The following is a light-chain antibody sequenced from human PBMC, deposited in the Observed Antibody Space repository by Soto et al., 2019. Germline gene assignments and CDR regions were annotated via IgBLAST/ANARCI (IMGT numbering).Light chain of an antibody. CDR1: QSISSY. Sequence: IQLTQSPSSLSASVGDRVTITCRASQSISSYLNWYQQKPGKAPKLLIYAASSLQSGVPSRFSGSGSGTDFTLTISSLQPEDFATYYCQQSYSTPWTFGGGTKVEIK. V-gene: IGKV1-39*01. J-gene: IGKJ4*01. CDR2: AAS. CDR3: QQSYSTPWT.